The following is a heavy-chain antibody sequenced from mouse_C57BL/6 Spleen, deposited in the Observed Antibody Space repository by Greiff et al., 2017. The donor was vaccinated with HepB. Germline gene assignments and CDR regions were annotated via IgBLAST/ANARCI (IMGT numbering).Heavy chain of an antibody. Sequence: VQLKESGAELVRPGASVKLSCTASGFNIKDYYMHWVKQRPEQGLEWIGRIDPEDGDTEYAPKFPGKATMTADTSSNTAYLQLSSLTSEDTAVYYCTRVGYDGYFDYWGQGTTLTVSS. CDR2: IDPEDGDT. J-gene: IGHJ2*01. V-gene: IGHV14-1*01. D-gene: IGHD2-3*01. CDR3: TRVGYDGYFDY. CDR1: GFNIKDYY.